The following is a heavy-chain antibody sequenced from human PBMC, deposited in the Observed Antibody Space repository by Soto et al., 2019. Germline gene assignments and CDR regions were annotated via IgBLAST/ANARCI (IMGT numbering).Heavy chain of an antibody. D-gene: IGHD3-3*01. Sequence: QVQLVQSGAEVKKPGSSVKVSCKASGGTFSSYTISWVRQAPGQGLEWMGRIIPILGIANYAQKFQGIVTMTRDTSTSTVYMEVSSLSSEDTAVYYCARVYGLVKHDDFWSGYYDYWGQGTLVTVSS. CDR3: ARVYGLVKHDDFWSGYYDY. CDR1: GGTFSSYT. V-gene: IGHV1-69*02. J-gene: IGHJ4*02. CDR2: IIPILGIA.